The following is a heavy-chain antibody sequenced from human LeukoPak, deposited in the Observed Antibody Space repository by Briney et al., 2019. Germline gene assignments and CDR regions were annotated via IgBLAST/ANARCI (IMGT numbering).Heavy chain of an antibody. CDR1: GFTFSSYA. Sequence: GGSLRLSCAASGFTFSSYAMSWVRQAPGKGLEWVSAISGSGGSTYYADSVKGRFTISRDNSKNTLYLQMNSLRTEDTAVYYCERGGDYGSGSFRWRHSDYWGQGTPVTVSS. CDR3: ERGGDYGSGSFRWRHSDY. V-gene: IGHV3-23*01. J-gene: IGHJ4*02. CDR2: ISGSGGST. D-gene: IGHD3-10*01.